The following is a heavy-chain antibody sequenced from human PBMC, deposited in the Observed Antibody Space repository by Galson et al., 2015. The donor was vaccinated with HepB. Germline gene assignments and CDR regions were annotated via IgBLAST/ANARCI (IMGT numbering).Heavy chain of an antibody. V-gene: IGHV1-69*06. CDR2: IIPILGTA. J-gene: IGHJ4*02. CDR3: ARYAVEMATISGQFDY. Sequence: GTFSSYAISWVRQAPGQGLEWMGGIIPILGTANYAQKFQGRVTITADKSTSTAYMELSSLRSEDTAVYYCARYAVEMATISGQFDYWGQGTLVTVSS. D-gene: IGHD5-24*01. CDR1: GTFSSYA.